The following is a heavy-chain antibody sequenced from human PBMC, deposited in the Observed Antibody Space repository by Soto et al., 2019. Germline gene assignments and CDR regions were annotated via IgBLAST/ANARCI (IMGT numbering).Heavy chain of an antibody. V-gene: IGHV4-39*01. CDR2: IYYSGST. D-gene: IGHD3-22*01. CDR3: MLGSGWKDFDY. J-gene: IGHJ4*02. Sequence: QLQLQESGPGLVKPSETLSLTCTVSGGSISSSSYYWGWIRQPPGKGLEWIGSIYYSGSTYYNPSLKSRVTISVDTSKPQLSLKLGSVTAADTAVYYCMLGSGWKDFDYWGQGTLVTVSS. CDR1: GGSISSSSYY.